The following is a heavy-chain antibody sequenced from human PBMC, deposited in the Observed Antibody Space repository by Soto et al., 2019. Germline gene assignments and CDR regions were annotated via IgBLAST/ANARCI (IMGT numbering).Heavy chain of an antibody. CDR2: IIPIFGTA. J-gene: IGHJ4*02. CDR1: GGTFSSYA. Sequence: SVKVSCKASGGTFSSYAISWVRQAPGQGLGWMGGIIPIFGTANYAQKFQGRVTITADKSTSTAYMELSSLRSEDTAVYYCARTPVSYFDYWGQGTLVTVSS. CDR3: ARTPVSYFDY. V-gene: IGHV1-69*06. D-gene: IGHD2-15*01.